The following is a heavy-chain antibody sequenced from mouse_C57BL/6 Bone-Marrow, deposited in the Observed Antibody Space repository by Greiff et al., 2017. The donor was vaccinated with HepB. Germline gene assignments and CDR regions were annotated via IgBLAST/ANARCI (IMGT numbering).Heavy chain of an antibody. D-gene: IGHD2-4*01. V-gene: IGHV5-17*01. CDR3: AYYDYAWFAY. CDR1: GFTFSDYG. J-gene: IGHJ3*01. Sequence: EVQGVESGGGLVKPGGSLKLSCAASGFTFSDYGMHWVRQAPEKGLEWVAYISSGSSTIYYADTVKGRFTISRDNAKNTLFLQMTSLRSEDTAMYYCAYYDYAWFAYWGQGTLVTVSA. CDR2: ISSGSSTI.